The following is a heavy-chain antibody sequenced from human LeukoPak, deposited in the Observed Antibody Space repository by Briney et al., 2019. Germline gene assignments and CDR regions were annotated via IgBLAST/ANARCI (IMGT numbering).Heavy chain of an antibody. V-gene: IGHV3-21*01. J-gene: IGHJ4*02. CDR3: ARGKGSGQLVRSLGY. D-gene: IGHD6-6*01. CDR2: ISSSSSYI. CDR1: GFTFSSYS. Sequence: PGGSLRLSCAASGFTFSSYSMNWVRQAPGKGLEWVSSISSSSSYIYYADSVKGRFTISRDNAKNSLYLQMNSLRAEDTAVYYCARGKGSGQLVRSLGYWGQGTLVTVSS.